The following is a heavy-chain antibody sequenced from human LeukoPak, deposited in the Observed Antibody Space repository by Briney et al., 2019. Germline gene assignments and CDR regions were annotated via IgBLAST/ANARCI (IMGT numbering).Heavy chain of an antibody. CDR2: ISFDGSNK. CDR1: GFSFSSYA. CDR3: ARDQEDAFDI. J-gene: IGHJ3*02. Sequence: PGRSLRLSCAASGFSFSSYAMYWVRQAPGTGLEWVAVISFDGSNKYYADSVKGRFTISRDNSKNTLYLEMNSLRAEDTAVYYCARDQEDAFDIWGQGTMVTVSS. V-gene: IGHV3-30-3*01.